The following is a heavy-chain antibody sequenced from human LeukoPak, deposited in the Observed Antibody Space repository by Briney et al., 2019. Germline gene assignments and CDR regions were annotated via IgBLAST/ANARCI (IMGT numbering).Heavy chain of an antibody. Sequence: GGSLRLSCVASGFTFSSHAMSWVRQAPGRGLEWVSSLSGSGSSRYSADSVKGRFTISRDNSKNTLFLQMNSLRPEDTAVYYCARAKGTFGSGWYFDYWGQGTLVTVSS. CDR1: GFTFSSHA. D-gene: IGHD6-19*01. J-gene: IGHJ4*02. CDR3: ARAKGTFGSGWYFDY. V-gene: IGHV3-23*01. CDR2: LSGSGSSR.